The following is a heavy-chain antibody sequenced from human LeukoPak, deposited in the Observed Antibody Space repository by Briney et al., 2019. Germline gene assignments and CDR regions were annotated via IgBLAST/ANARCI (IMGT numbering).Heavy chain of an antibody. V-gene: IGHV4-39*01. CDR1: GGSISSSSYY. D-gene: IGHD4-23*01. Sequence: SETLSLTCTVSGGSISSSSYYWGWIRQPPGKGLEWIGSIYCSGSTYYNPSLKSRVTTSVDTSKDQFSLKLSSVTAADTAVYYCARQETVVTLDYWGQGTLVTVSS. J-gene: IGHJ4*02. CDR2: IYCSGST. CDR3: ARQETVVTLDY.